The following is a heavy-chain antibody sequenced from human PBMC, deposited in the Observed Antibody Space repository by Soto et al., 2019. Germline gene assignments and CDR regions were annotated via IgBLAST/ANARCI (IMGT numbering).Heavy chain of an antibody. J-gene: IGHJ4*02. V-gene: IGHV3-30*18. CDR2: ISYDGSNK. CDR3: ANMQPDYGGNSVGY. D-gene: IGHD4-17*01. Sequence: WVRKATGKGLEWVAVISYDGSNKYYADSVKGRFTISRDNSKNTLYLQMNSLRAEDTAVYYCANMQPDYGGNSVGYWGQGTLVTVSS.